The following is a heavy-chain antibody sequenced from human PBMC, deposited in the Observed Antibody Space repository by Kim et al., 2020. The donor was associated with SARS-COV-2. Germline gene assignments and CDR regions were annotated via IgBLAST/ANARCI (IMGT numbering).Heavy chain of an antibody. Sequence: GGSLRLSCAASGFTFSSYAMHWVRQAPGKGLEWVAVISYDGSNKYYADSVKGRFTISRDNSKNTLYLQMNSLRAEDTAVYYCAREGRQWLVEDKYYFDYWGQGTLVTVSS. CDR1: GFTFSSYA. CDR2: ISYDGSNK. CDR3: AREGRQWLVEDKYYFDY. J-gene: IGHJ4*02. D-gene: IGHD6-19*01. V-gene: IGHV3-30-3*01.